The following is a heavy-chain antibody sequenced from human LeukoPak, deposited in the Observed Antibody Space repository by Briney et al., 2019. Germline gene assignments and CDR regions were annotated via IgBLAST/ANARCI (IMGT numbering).Heavy chain of an antibody. Sequence: GGSLRLSCAASGFTFSSYSMNWARQAPGKGLEWVASINHNGNVNYYVDSVKGRFTISRDNAKNSLYLQMNSLRVEDTAVYYCARKTGDCWGQGTLVIVSS. CDR2: INHNGNVN. CDR1: GFTFSSYS. J-gene: IGHJ4*02. D-gene: IGHD1-14*01. V-gene: IGHV3-7*01. CDR3: ARKTGDC.